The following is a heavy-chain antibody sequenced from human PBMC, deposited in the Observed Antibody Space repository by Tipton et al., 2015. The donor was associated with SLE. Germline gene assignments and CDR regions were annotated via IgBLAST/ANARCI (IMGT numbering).Heavy chain of an antibody. J-gene: IGHJ4*02. V-gene: IGHV3-23*01. Sequence: GSLRLSCVASGFTFGSYAMTWVRQAPGKGLEWVSAISGGGGSTYYADSVKGRFTISRDNSKNTLYLEMDSLIVEDTALYYCAKYPYYDFWRENFDYWGQGALVTVSS. D-gene: IGHD3-3*01. CDR2: ISGGGGST. CDR1: GFTFGSYA. CDR3: AKYPYYDFWRENFDY.